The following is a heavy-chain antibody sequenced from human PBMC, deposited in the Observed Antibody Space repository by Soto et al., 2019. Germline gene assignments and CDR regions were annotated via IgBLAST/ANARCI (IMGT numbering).Heavy chain of an antibody. CDR1: GGTFSSYA. D-gene: IGHD6-6*01. CDR2: IIPIFGTA. V-gene: IGHV1-69*13. J-gene: IGHJ6*02. Sequence: SVKVSCKASGGTFSSYAISWVRQAPGQGLEWMGGIIPIFGTANYAQKFQGRVTITADESTSTAYMELSSLRSEDTAVYYCAREYSSSPYYYYGMDVWGQGTTVTVSS. CDR3: AREYSSSPYYYYGMDV.